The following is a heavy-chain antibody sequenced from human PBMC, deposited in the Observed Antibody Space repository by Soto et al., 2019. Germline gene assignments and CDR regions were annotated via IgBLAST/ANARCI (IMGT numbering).Heavy chain of an antibody. J-gene: IGHJ4*02. CDR1: GFTFSSYA. V-gene: IGHV3-23*01. D-gene: IGHD3-10*01. CDR3: AKGRITMVRGAENG. Sequence: EVQLLESGGGLVQPGGSLRLSCAASGFTFSSYAMSWVRQAPGKGLEWVSAISGSGGSTYYADSVKGRFTISRDNXXNTLYLQMNSLRAEDTAVYYCAKGRITMVRGAENGWGQGTLVTVSS. CDR2: ISGSGGST.